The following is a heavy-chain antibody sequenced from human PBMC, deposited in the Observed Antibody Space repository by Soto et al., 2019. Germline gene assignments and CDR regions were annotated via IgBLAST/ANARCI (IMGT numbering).Heavy chain of an antibody. Sequence: GGSLRLSCAASGFTFSSYAMTWVRQAPGKGLEWVSAISGSGRSTFYADSVKGRFTISRDNSKNTLYLQMNSLRAEDTAVYYCAKGVGADDDAFDIWGQGTMVTVSS. CDR1: GFTFSSYA. V-gene: IGHV3-23*01. D-gene: IGHD1-26*01. CDR2: ISGSGRST. J-gene: IGHJ3*02. CDR3: AKGVGADDDAFDI.